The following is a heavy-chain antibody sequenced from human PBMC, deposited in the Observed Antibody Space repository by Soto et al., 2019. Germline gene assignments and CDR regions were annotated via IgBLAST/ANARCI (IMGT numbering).Heavy chain of an antibody. CDR2: IWYDGSNK. J-gene: IGHJ4*02. Sequence: GGSLRLSCAASGFTFSSYGMHWVRQAPGKGLEWVAVIWYDGSNKYYADSVKGRFTISRDNSKNTLYLQMNSLRAEDTAVYYCANPYDFWSGYYLPFSCWGQGTLVTVSS. CDR1: GFTFSSYG. CDR3: ANPYDFWSGYYLPFSC. V-gene: IGHV3-33*06. D-gene: IGHD3-3*01.